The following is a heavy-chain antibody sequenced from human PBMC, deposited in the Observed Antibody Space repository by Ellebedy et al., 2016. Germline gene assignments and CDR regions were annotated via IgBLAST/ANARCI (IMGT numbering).Heavy chain of an antibody. CDR3: ARGKRGIAVVPHYMDV. D-gene: IGHD6-19*01. V-gene: IGHV4-31*03. CDR1: GGSINSVGDY. CDR2: IYYSGST. J-gene: IGHJ6*03. Sequence: SETLSLXXNVPGGSINSVGDYWSWIRQHPGKGLEWIGYIYYSGSTHYNPPLQSRVTISVDTSKNQFALKLSSVTAADTAVYYCARGKRGIAVVPHYMDVWGKGTTVTVSS.